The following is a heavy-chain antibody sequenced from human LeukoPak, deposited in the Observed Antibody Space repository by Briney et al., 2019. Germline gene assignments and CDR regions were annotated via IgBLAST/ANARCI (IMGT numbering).Heavy chain of an antibody. CDR3: ARGEYYYDSSGYYYGY. V-gene: IGHV4-34*01. D-gene: IGHD3-22*01. CDR2: INHSGST. Sequence: PSETLSLTCAVYGGSFSGYYWSWIRQPPGKGLEWMWEINHSGSTNYNPSLKSRVTISVDTSKNQFSLKLSSVTAADTAVYYCARGEYYYDSSGYYYGYWGQGTLVTVSS. J-gene: IGHJ4*02. CDR1: GGSFSGYY.